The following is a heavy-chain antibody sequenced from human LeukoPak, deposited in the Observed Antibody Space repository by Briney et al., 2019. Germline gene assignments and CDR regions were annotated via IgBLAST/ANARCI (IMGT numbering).Heavy chain of an antibody. D-gene: IGHD2-2*01. CDR2: INPNSGGT. Sequence: ASVKVSCKASGYTFTGYYMHWARQAPGQGLEWMGWINPNSGGTNYAQKFQGRVTMTRDTSISTAYMELSRLRSDDTAVYYCAREDIVVVPAAVPLFDPWGQGTLVTVSS. CDR3: AREDIVVVPAAVPLFDP. V-gene: IGHV1-2*02. J-gene: IGHJ5*02. CDR1: GYTFTGYY.